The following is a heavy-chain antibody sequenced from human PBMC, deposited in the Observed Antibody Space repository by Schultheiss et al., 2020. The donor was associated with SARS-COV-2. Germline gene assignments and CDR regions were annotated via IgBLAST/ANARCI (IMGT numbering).Heavy chain of an antibody. CDR1: GGSISSGSYY. J-gene: IGHJ4*02. Sequence: SETLSLTCTVSGGSISSGSYYWSWIRQPAGKGLEWIGRIYTSGSTNYNPSLKSRVTMSVDTSKNQFSLKLSSVTAADTAVYYCATSPPHITGEDYWGQGTLVTVSS. V-gene: IGHV4-61*02. CDR2: IYTSGST. CDR3: ATSPPHITGEDY. D-gene: IGHD7-27*01.